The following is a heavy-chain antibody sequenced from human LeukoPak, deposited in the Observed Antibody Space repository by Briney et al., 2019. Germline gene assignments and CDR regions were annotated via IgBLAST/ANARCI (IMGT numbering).Heavy chain of an antibody. Sequence: GGSLRLSCTASGFTFGDYAMSWVRQASGKGLEWVGFIRSKAYGGTTEYAASVKGRFTISRDDSKSIAYLQMNSLKTEDTAVYYCTRDPSYYDSSGYSPGAFDIWGQGTMVTVSS. V-gene: IGHV3-49*04. CDR3: TRDPSYYDSSGYSPGAFDI. CDR1: GFTFGDYA. CDR2: IRSKAYGGTT. J-gene: IGHJ3*02. D-gene: IGHD3-22*01.